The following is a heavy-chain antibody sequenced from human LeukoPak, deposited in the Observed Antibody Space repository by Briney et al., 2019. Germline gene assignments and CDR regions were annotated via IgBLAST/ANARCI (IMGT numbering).Heavy chain of an antibody. CDR1: GYTFTGYY. J-gene: IGHJ5*02. CDR2: INPNSGDT. Sequence: GASVKVSCKASGYTFTGYYIHWVRQAPGQGLERVGWINPNSGDTKFAQKFQGRVTMTCDTSISTVYMELSRLTSDDTAVYYCARDPTVTTQDSWFDPWGQGTLVTVPS. D-gene: IGHD4-17*01. CDR3: ARDPTVTTQDSWFDP. V-gene: IGHV1-2*02.